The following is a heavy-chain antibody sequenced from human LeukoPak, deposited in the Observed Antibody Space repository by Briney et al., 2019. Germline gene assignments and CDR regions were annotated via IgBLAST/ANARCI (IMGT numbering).Heavy chain of an antibody. CDR1: GFTFSSYW. CDR3: ARDKRAGRYYDFWSGYYNYYYYYYMDV. J-gene: IGHJ6*03. Sequence: GGSLRLSCAASGFTFSSYWMSWVRQAPGKGLEWVANIKQDGSEKYYVDSVKGRFTISRDNAKNSLCLQMNSLRAEDTAVYYCARDKRAGRYYDFWSGYYNYYYYYYMDVWGKGTTVTVSS. D-gene: IGHD3-3*01. V-gene: IGHV3-7*01. CDR2: IKQDGSEK.